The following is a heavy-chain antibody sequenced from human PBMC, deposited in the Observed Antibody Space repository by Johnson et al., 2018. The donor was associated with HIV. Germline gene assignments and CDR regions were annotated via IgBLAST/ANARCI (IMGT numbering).Heavy chain of an antibody. CDR1: GFTFSSYP. CDR3: ARVKQQVVRVGSDAFDI. V-gene: IGHV3-30*04. D-gene: IGHD6-13*01. CDR2: ISYDGSNK. Sequence: QVQLVESGGGVVQPGRSLRLSCAASGFTFSSYPMHWVRQAPGKGLEWVAVISYDGSNKYYADSVKGRFTISRDNSKNTLYLQMNSQRAEDTAVYYCARVKQQVVRVGSDAFDIWGQGTMVTVSS. J-gene: IGHJ3*02.